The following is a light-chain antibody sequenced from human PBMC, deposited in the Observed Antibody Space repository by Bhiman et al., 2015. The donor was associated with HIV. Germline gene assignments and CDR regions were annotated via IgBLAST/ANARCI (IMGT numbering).Light chain of an antibody. CDR3: QAWDSSTVV. CDR2: QDN. V-gene: IGLV3-21*01. CDR1: NIGSQS. Sequence: GSVAPGKTARMTCGGNNIGSQSVHWYQLKPGQAPVLVMYQDNKRPSGIPERFSGSNSGNTATLTVSGIQAMDEADYYCQAWDSSTVVFGGGTKLTVL. J-gene: IGLJ2*01.